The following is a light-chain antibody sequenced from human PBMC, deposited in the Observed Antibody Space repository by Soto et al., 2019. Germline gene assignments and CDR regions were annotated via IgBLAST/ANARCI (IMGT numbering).Light chain of an antibody. V-gene: IGKV1-39*01. CDR2: AAS. CDR1: QSISSY. Sequence: DIQMTQSPSSLSASVGDRVTITCRASQSISSYLSWYQQKPGTAPQLLIYAASTLQSGVPSRFSGSGSGTDFTLTISSLQPEDSATYYCQQSFSTPPTFGQGTKLEIQ. J-gene: IGKJ2*01. CDR3: QQSFSTPPT.